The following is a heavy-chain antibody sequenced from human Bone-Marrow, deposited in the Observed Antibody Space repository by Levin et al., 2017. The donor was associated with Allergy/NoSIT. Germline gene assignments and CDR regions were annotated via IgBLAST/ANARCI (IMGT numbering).Heavy chain of an antibody. J-gene: IGHJ6*02. CDR3: ASVEYSSSNYYYYGMDV. CDR1: GGTFSSYA. CDR2: IIPIFGTA. Sequence: SVKVSCKASGGTFSSYAISWVRQAPGQGLEWMGGIIPIFGTANYAQKFQGRVTITADESTSTAYMELSSLRSEDTAVYYCASVEYSSSNYYYYGMDVWGQGTTVTVSS. D-gene: IGHD6-6*01. V-gene: IGHV1-69*13.